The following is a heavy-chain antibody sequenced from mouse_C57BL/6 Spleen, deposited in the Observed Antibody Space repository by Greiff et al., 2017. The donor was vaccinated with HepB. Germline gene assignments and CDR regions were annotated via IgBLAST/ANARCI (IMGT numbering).Heavy chain of an antibody. J-gene: IGHJ3*01. V-gene: IGHV1-55*01. CDR3: ARWGGDYAWFAY. CDR1: GYTFTSYW. CDR2: IYPGSGST. D-gene: IGHD2-4*01. Sequence: QVQLQQPGAELVKPGASVKMSCKASGYTFTSYWITWVKQRPGQGLEWIGDIYPGSGSTNYNEKFKSKATLTVDTSSSPAYMQPSSLTSEDSAVYYWARWGGDYAWFAYWGQGTLVTVSA.